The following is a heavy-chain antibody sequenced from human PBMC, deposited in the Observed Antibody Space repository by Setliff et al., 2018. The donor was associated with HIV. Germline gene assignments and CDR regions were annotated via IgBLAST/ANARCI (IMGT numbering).Heavy chain of an antibody. CDR2: TYSTGST. CDR1: GASITSHY. Sequence: ASETLSLTCTVSGASITSHYWSWIRQSPGRELEWIGYTYSTGSTNYNPSLQSRVSISMDASKNKFSLKVTSVTSADTAVYYCAKGAGFYGDYTFDYWGQGNLVTVSS. J-gene: IGHJ4*02. V-gene: IGHV4-59*11. D-gene: IGHD4-17*01. CDR3: AKGAGFYGDYTFDY.